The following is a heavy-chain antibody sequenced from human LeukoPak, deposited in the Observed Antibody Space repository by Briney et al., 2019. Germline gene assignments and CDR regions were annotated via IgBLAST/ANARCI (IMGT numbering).Heavy chain of an antibody. CDR3: ARHYYDSSGLAYYFDY. V-gene: IGHV4-39*01. CDR2: VRYSGKT. Sequence: PSETLSLTCTVSGGSISSTSSYWGWIRQPPAKVLEWIGSVRYSGKTYYNPSLKSRVTMSLYTAKNQFSLRLTSVTAADTAVYSCARHYYDSSGLAYYFDYWGQGTLVTVSS. CDR1: GGSISSTSSY. J-gene: IGHJ4*02. D-gene: IGHD3-22*01.